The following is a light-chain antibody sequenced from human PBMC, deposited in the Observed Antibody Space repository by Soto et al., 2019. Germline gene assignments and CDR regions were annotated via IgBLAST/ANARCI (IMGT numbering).Light chain of an antibody. CDR2: SSS. CDR1: QSIASY. Sequence: DIHLTQSPSSLSASIGDRVTITCRASQSIASYLNWYQQKPGTVPKLLIYSSSTLQSGVPSRFSGSGSGTEFTLTISSLQPDDFATYYCQHYNSYSEAFGQGTKVDIK. J-gene: IGKJ1*01. CDR3: QHYNSYSEA. V-gene: IGKV1-5*01.